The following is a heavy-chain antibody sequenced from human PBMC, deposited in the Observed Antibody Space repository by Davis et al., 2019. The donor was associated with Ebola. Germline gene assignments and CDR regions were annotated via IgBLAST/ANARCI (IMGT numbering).Heavy chain of an antibody. CDR2: ISYDGSNK. CDR3: AKAHYIVVVVAPVDY. J-gene: IGHJ4*02. V-gene: IGHV3-30*18. Sequence: GESLKISCAASGFTFSSYAMHWVRQAPGKGLEWVAVISYDGSNKYYADSVKGRFTISRDNSKNTLYLQMNSLRAEDTAVYYCAKAHYIVVVVAPVDYWGQGTLVTVSS. CDR1: GFTFSSYA. D-gene: IGHD2-15*01.